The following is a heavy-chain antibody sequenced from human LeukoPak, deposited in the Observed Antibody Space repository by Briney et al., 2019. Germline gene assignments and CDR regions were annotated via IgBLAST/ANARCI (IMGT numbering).Heavy chain of an antibody. Sequence: GGSLRLSCAASGVTFSSYLMHWVRQAPGKGLVWVSRINTDGSTTNYADSVKGRFTISRDNAKNTLYLQMNSLRVEDTAVYYCARDLDYKFDYWGQGTLVTVSS. CDR3: ARDLDYKFDY. CDR2: INTDGSTT. CDR1: GVTFSSYL. V-gene: IGHV3-74*01. D-gene: IGHD4/OR15-4a*01. J-gene: IGHJ4*02.